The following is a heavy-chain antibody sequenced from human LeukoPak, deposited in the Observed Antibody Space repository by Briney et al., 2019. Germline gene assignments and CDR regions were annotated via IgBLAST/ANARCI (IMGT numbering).Heavy chain of an antibody. CDR3: ARRLGCSGGSCYNWFDP. CDR2: IYYSGST. Sequence: SETLSLTCTVSGGSISSYYWSWIRQPPGKGLEWIGYIYYSGSTNYNPSLKRRVTISLDTSKNQFPLKLSSVTAADTAVYYCARRLGCSGGSCYNWFDPWGQGTLVTVSS. CDR1: GGSISSYY. V-gene: IGHV4-59*01. J-gene: IGHJ5*02. D-gene: IGHD2-15*01.